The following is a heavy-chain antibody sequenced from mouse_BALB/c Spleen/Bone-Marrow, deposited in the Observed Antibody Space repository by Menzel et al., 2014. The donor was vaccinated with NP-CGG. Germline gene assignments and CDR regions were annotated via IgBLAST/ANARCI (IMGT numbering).Heavy chain of an antibody. CDR2: IDPANGNT. D-gene: IGHD1-1*01. J-gene: IGHJ2*01. Sequence: VQLKQSGAELVKPGASVKLSCTASGFNIKDTYMHWVKQRPEQGLEWIGRIDPANGNTKYDPKFQGKATITADTSPNTAYLQLSSLTSEDTAVYYCVRSREYYFDYWGQGTTLTVSS. CDR3: VRSREYYFDY. CDR1: GFNIKDTY. V-gene: IGHV14-3*02.